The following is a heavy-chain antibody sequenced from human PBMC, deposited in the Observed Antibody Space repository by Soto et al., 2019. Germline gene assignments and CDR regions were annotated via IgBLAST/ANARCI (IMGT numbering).Heavy chain of an antibody. D-gene: IGHD6-13*01. J-gene: IGHJ3*02. Sequence: SETLSLTCTVSGGSISSYYWSWIRQPPGKGLEWIGYIYYSGSTNYNPSLKSRVTISVDTSKNQFSLKLSSVTAADTAVYYCARLPGIATAYDAFDIWGQGTMVTVSS. CDR3: ARLPGIATAYDAFDI. V-gene: IGHV4-59*08. CDR2: IYYSGST. CDR1: GGSISSYY.